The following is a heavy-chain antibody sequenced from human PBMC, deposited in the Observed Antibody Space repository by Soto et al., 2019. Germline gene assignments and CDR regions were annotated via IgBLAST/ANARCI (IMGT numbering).Heavy chain of an antibody. Sequence: ASVKVSFKASGGTFSSYTISWVRQAPGQGLEWMGRIIPILGIANYAQKFQGRVTITADKSTSTAYMELSSLRSEGTAVYYCARPHARGVYSGYPRAKPGDKYYYHLQDVWVKRTTVTFSS. V-gene: IGHV1-69*02. J-gene: IGHJ6*03. D-gene: IGHD5-12*01. CDR1: GGTFSSYT. CDR2: IIPILGIA. CDR3: ARPHARGVYSGYPRAKPGDKYYYHLQDV.